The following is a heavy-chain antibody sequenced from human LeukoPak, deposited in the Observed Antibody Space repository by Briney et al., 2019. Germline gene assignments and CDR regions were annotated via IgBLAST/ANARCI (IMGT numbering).Heavy chain of an antibody. D-gene: IGHD1-26*01. CDR2: INPNSGGT. J-gene: IGHJ5*02. Sequence: ASVKVSCKASGYTFTGYYMHWVRQAPGQGLEWMGWINPNSGGTNYAQKLQGRVTMTRDTSISTAYMELSRLRSDDTAVYYCARGVVGASSSWFDPWGQGALVTVSS. CDR1: GYTFTGYY. CDR3: ARGVVGASSSWFDP. V-gene: IGHV1-2*02.